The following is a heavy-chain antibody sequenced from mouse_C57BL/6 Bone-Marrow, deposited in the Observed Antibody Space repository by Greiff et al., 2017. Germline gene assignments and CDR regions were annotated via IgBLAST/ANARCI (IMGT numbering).Heavy chain of an antibody. Sequence: VKLVESGPELVKPGASVKISCKASGYTFTDYYINWVKQRPGQGLEWIGWIFPGSGSTYYNEKFKGKATLTVDTSSSTAYMLLSSLTSEDSAVYFCARDDYEFDYWGQGTTLTVSS. CDR3: ARDDYEFDY. V-gene: IGHV1-75*01. CDR1: GYTFTDYY. J-gene: IGHJ2*01. CDR2: IFPGSGST. D-gene: IGHD2-4*01.